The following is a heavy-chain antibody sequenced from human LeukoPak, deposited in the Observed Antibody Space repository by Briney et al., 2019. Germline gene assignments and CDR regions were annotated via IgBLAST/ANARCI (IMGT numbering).Heavy chain of an antibody. Sequence: SETLSLTCTVSGGSISSSSYYWSWIRQPPGKGLEWIGYIYYSGSTYYDPSLKSRVTISVDTSKNQFSLKLSSVTAADTAVYYCARSHRGEIDFWSGYYTSGAFDIWGQGTMVTVSS. CDR2: IYYSGST. D-gene: IGHD3-3*01. V-gene: IGHV4-30-4*08. J-gene: IGHJ3*02. CDR1: GGSISSSSYY. CDR3: ARSHRGEIDFWSGYYTSGAFDI.